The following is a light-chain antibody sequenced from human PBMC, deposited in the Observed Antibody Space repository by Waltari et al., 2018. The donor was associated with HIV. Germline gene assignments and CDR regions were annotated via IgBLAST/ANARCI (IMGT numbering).Light chain of an antibody. CDR3: FSYAGSRDYV. V-gene: IGLV2-8*01. CDR1: SSDIGGYKY. CDR2: EVN. J-gene: IGLJ1*01. Sequence: QSAPTQPLSASGSPGQSVTIPCTGTSSDIGGYKYVSWYQQHPGKAPKLIIYEVNKRPSGVPDRFSGSKSGITASLTVSGLQAEDEADYYCFSYAGSRDYVFGTGTKVTVL.